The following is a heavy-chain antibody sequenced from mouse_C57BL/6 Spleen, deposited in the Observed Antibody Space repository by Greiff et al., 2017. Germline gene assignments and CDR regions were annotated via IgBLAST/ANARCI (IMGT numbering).Heavy chain of an antibody. J-gene: IGHJ4*01. V-gene: IGHV1-54*01. Sequence: VKLQESGAELVRPGTSVKVSCKASGYAFTNYLIEWVKQRPGQGLEWIGVINPGSGGTNYNEKFKGKATLTADKSSSTAYMQLSSLTSEDSAVSFCARGAPMDYWGQGTSVTVSS. CDR2: INPGSGGT. CDR1: GYAFTNYL. CDR3: ARGAPMDY.